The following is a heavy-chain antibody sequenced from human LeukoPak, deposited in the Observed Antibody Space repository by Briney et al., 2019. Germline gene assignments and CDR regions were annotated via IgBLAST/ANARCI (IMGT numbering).Heavy chain of an antibody. J-gene: IGHJ4*02. CDR1: GGSITSSSDY. V-gene: IGHV4-39*07. CDR2: IYYSGST. Sequence: SSETLSLTCTVSGGSITSSSDYWGWIRQPPGKGLEWIGCIYYSGSTYYNPSLKSRVTISVDASKNQFSLKLTSVTAPDTAVYYCARGLWFGSYYFDSWGQGTLVTVSS. CDR3: ARGLWFGSYYFDS. D-gene: IGHD3-10*01.